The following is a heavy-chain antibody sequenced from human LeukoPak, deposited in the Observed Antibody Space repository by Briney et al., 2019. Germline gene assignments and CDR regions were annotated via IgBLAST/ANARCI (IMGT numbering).Heavy chain of an antibody. J-gene: IGHJ4*02. D-gene: IGHD3-22*01. Sequence: GGSLRLSCAAFGFIVSSYGMHWVRQAPGKGLEWVAGISYDGSNKYYVDSVKGRFTISRDNSKSTLYLQMNSLRAEDTAVYYCAKGRYYYDSSGSEMDYWGQGTLVTVSS. CDR1: GFIVSSYG. V-gene: IGHV3-30*18. CDR3: AKGRYYYDSSGSEMDY. CDR2: ISYDGSNK.